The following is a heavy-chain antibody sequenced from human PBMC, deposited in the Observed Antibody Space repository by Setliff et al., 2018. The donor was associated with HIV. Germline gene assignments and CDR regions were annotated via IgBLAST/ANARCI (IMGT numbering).Heavy chain of an antibody. V-gene: IGHV1-18*01. J-gene: IGHJ6*02. D-gene: IGHD5-12*01. CDR1: GYTFSSYG. CDR3: ASVPMEYSGYNSDSGSYYYHYGLDV. CDR2: ISAYNGNT. Sequence: ASVKVSCKASGYTFSSYGISWVRQAPGQGVEWMGWISAYNGNTNYAQKLQGRVTMTTDTSTSTAYMELRSLRSEDTAVYYCASVPMEYSGYNSDSGSYYYHYGLDVWGQGTTVTVSS.